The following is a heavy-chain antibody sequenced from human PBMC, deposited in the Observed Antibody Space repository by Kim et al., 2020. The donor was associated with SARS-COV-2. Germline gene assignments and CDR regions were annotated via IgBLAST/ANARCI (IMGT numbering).Heavy chain of an antibody. CDR3: ARTRPPTIRLDDY. Sequence: NPSLKSRVTITVDTYKDQFSLKLSSVTAAETAVYYCARTRPPTIRLDDYWGQGTLVTVSS. D-gene: IGHD4-17*01. J-gene: IGHJ4*02. V-gene: IGHV4-34*01.